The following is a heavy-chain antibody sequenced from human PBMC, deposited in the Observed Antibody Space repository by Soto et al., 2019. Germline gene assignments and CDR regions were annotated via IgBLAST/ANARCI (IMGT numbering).Heavy chain of an antibody. CDR3: ARGVPAAGTDWFNP. CDR1: GGSISNYY. J-gene: IGHJ5*02. D-gene: IGHD6-13*01. V-gene: IGHV4-4*07. Sequence: SETLSLTCPVSGGSISNYYCSWSRHASEKRLEWIGRVSSTGSSYYNPSLKSRVTISVDTSKNQVSLNLTSVTAADTAVYYCARGVPAAGTDWFNPWGQGTLVTVSS. CDR2: VSSTGSS.